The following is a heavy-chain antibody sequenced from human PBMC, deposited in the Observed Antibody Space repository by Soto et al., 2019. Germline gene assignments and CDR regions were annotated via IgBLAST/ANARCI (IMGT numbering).Heavy chain of an antibody. CDR2: INPDGSRV. D-gene: IGHD1-26*01. CDR3: ARGPVGVYGKFDP. V-gene: IGHV3-74*01. CDR1: GFALSSYW. Sequence: EVQLVESGGGLVQPGGSLRLSCAPSGFALSSYWMHWVRQVPGKGLVWVSRINPDGSRVDYADSVRGRFTISRDDAKKPLFLEMNSLRAEGTAVYYWARGPVGVYGKFDPWGQGTLVTVSS. J-gene: IGHJ5*02.